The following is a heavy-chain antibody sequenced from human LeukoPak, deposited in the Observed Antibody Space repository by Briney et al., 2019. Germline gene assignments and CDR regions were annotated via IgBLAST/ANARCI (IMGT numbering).Heavy chain of an antibody. CDR3: ARDNRVIVVVPAALGGAHYYYYYMDV. Sequence: SETLSLTCTVSGGSISSGSYYWSWIRQPAGKGLEWIGRIYTSGSTNHNPSLKSRVTISVDTSKNQFSLKLSSVTAADTAVYYCARDNRVIVVVPAALGGAHYYYYYMDVWGKGTTVTVSS. J-gene: IGHJ6*03. CDR2: IYTSGST. V-gene: IGHV4-61*02. CDR1: GGSISSGSYY. D-gene: IGHD2-2*01.